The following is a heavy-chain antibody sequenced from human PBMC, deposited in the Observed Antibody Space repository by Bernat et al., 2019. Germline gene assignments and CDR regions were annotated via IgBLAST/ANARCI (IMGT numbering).Heavy chain of an antibody. CDR3: AHRPPGRYCSGGSCYPWFDP. CDR2: IYWDDDK. J-gene: IGHJ5*02. Sequence: QITLKESGPTLVKPTQTLTLTCTFSGFSLSTSGVGVGWIRQPPGKALEWLALIYWDDDKLYSPSLKSRLTITKDTSKNQVVLTMTNMDPVETATYYCAHRPPGRYCSGGSCYPWFDPWGQGTLVTVSS. D-gene: IGHD2-15*01. CDR1: GFSLSTSGVG. V-gene: IGHV2-5*02.